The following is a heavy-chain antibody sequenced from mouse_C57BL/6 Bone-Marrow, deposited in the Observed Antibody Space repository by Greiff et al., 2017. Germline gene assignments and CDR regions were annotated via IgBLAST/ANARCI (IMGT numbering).Heavy chain of an antibody. J-gene: IGHJ3*01. CDR3: ANAYYSNYGFAY. CDR1: GYTFTSYG. V-gene: IGHV1-81*01. CDR2: IYPRSGNT. D-gene: IGHD2-5*01. Sequence: VQVVESGAELARPGASVKLSCKASGYTFTSYGLSWVKQRTGQGLEWIGEIYPRSGNTYYNEKFKGKATLTADKSSSTAYMELRSLTSEDSAVYFCANAYYSNYGFAYWGQGTLVTVSA.